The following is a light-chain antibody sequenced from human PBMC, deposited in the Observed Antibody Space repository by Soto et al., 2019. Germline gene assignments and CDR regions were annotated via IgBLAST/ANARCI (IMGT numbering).Light chain of an antibody. CDR1: QDISNY. J-gene: IGKJ4*01. V-gene: IGKV1-27*01. Sequence: DIQMTQSPSSLSASVGDRVTITCRASQDISNYLAWYHQKPGKAPKLLIYAASTLQSGVPSRFRGSGSGTDFTLTISSLQPEDFATYFCQKYNSAPPTFGGGTRVEIK. CDR2: AAS. CDR3: QKYNSAPPT.